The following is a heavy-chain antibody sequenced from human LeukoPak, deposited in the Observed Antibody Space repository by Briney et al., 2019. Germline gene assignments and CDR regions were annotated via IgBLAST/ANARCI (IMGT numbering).Heavy chain of an antibody. D-gene: IGHD5-12*01. J-gene: IGHJ6*03. CDR3: ARAVAEWLPYYYYMDV. V-gene: IGHV1-58*01. Sequence: SVKVSCKASGFTFTSSAVQWVRQARGQRLEWIGWIVVGSGNTNYAQKFQERVTITRDMSTSTAYMELSSLRSEDTAVYYCARAVAEWLPYYYYMDVWGKGTTVTVSS. CDR2: IVVGSGNT. CDR1: GFTFTSSA.